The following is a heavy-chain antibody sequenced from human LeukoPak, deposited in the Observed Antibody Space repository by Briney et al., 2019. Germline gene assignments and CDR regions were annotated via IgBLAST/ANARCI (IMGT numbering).Heavy chain of an antibody. CDR1: GFTFSSYG. V-gene: IGHV3-30*02. J-gene: IGHJ4*02. D-gene: IGHD3-10*01. CDR2: IRYDGSNK. Sequence: GGSLRLSCAASGFTFSSYGMHWVRQAPGKGLEWVAFIRYDGSNKYYADSVKGRFTISRDNSKNTLYLQINYLRAEDTAVYYCARALGYGSGSYYKITHFDYWGQGTLVTVSS. CDR3: ARALGYGSGSYYKITHFDY.